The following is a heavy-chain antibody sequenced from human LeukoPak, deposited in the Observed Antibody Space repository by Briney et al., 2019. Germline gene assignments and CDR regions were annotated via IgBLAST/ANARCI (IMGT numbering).Heavy chain of an antibody. Sequence: ASVTVSCKASGYTFTSYDINWVRQATGQGLEWMGWMNPNSGNTGYAQKLQGRVTMTTDTSTSTAYMELRSLRSDDTAVYYCARGSALLWFWSGYYFDYWGQGTLVTVSS. J-gene: IGHJ4*02. D-gene: IGHD3-10*01. CDR2: MNPNSGNT. CDR3: ARGSALLWFWSGYYFDY. V-gene: IGHV1-8*01. CDR1: GYTFTSYD.